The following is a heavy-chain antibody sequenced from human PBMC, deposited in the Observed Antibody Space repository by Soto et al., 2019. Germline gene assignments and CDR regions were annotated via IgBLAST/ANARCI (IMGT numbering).Heavy chain of an antibody. J-gene: IGHJ4*02. CDR2: ISGSGGST. D-gene: IGHD3-9*01. CDR3: ARSRADGRYAFDY. CDR1: GFTFSSYA. Sequence: GGSLRLSCAASGFTFSSYAMSWVRQAPGKGLEWVSAISGSGGSTYYADSVKGRFTISRDDSKNTLYLQMNSLRDEDTAIYYCARSRADGRYAFDYWGQGTLVTVSS. V-gene: IGHV3-23*01.